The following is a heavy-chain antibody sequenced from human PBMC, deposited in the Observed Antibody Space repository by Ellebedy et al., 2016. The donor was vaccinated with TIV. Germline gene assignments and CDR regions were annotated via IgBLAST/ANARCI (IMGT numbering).Heavy chain of an antibody. Sequence: AASVKVSCKASGYTFTRYPIHWVRQAPGQRLEWMGWINAGNGNTKYSQKFQGRVTISADKATSTVYMEVSSLTSEDTAVYYCARQIGYTFGMTPYENWGQGTLVTVAS. V-gene: IGHV1-3*01. CDR2: INAGNGNT. CDR3: ARQIGYTFGMTPYEN. J-gene: IGHJ4*02. D-gene: IGHD5-18*01. CDR1: GYTFTRYP.